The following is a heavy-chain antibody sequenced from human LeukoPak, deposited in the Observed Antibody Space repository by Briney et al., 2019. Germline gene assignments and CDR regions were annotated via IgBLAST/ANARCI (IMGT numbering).Heavy chain of an antibody. V-gene: IGHV3-15*01. D-gene: IGHD3-22*01. CDR2: IKSKTDGGTT. CDR1: EFTFSSYA. J-gene: IGHJ4*02. Sequence: PGGSLRLSCAASEFTFSSYAMNWVRQAPGKGLEWVGRIKSKTDGGTTDYAAPVKGRFTISRDDSKNTLYLQMNSLKTEDTAVYYCITFSMIVVVITDWGQGTLVTVSS. CDR3: ITFSMIVVVITD.